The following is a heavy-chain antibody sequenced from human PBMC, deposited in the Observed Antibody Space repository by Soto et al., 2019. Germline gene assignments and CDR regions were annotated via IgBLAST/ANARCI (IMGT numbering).Heavy chain of an antibody. V-gene: IGHV4-59*01. CDR1: GGSISSYY. CDR3: AREDGSGDRRFDY. CDR2: IYYSGST. Sequence: SETLSLTCTVSGGSISSYYWSWIRQPPGKGLEWIGYIYYSGSTNYNPSLKSRVTISVDTSKNQFSLKLSYVTAADTAVYYCAREDGSGDRRFDYWGQGTLVTVSS. J-gene: IGHJ4*02. D-gene: IGHD3-10*01.